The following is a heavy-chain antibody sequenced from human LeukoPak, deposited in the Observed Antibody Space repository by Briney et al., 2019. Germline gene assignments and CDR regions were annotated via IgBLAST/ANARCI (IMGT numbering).Heavy chain of an antibody. CDR1: GFTFSDYY. J-gene: IGHJ6*02. Sequence: GGSLRLSCAASGFTFSDYYMSWIRQAPGKGLEWVSYISFSGSPTQYADSVKGRFTISRDNAKNSLYLQMNSLRDEDTAVYYCARVLLPLYGMDVWGQGTTVTVSS. CDR3: ARVLLPLYGMDV. D-gene: IGHD3-22*01. CDR2: ISFSGSPT. V-gene: IGHV3-11*01.